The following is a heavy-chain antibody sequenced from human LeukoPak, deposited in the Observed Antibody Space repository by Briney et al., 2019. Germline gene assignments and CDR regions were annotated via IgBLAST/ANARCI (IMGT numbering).Heavy chain of an antibody. J-gene: IGHJ4*02. CDR3: ARYSGYDLGYYFDY. CDR2: IYHSGST. V-gene: IGHV4-38-2*02. CDR1: GYSISSGYY. Sequence: SETLSLTCTVSGYSISSGYYWGWIRQPPGKGLEWIGEIYHSGSTNYNPSLKSRVTISVDKSKNQFSLKLSSVTAADTAVYYCARYSGYDLGYYFDYWGQGTLVTVSS. D-gene: IGHD5-12*01.